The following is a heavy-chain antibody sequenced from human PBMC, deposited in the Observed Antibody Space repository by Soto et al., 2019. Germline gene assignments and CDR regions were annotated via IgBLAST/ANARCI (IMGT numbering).Heavy chain of an antibody. CDR1: GYPFTRYS. Sequence: ASVKVCCEASGYPFTRYSIRWVRQAPGQGLEWMGWISGYNGDTEYSKNFQGRLTMTIDTSTTTASMELRSLRSDDTAVYYCARASLTIFGAPYGMDVWGQGTSVTVSS. D-gene: IGHD3-3*01. J-gene: IGHJ6*02. V-gene: IGHV1-18*04. CDR3: ARASLTIFGAPYGMDV. CDR2: ISGYNGDT.